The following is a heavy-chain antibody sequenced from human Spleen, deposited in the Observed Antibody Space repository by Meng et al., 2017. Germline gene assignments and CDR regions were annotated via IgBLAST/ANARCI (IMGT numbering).Heavy chain of an antibody. CDR2: KHYSGTT. J-gene: IGHJ5*01. CDR3: ARYLYGGSRYTNLFDA. V-gene: IGHV4-30-4*01. Sequence: QMQLQESGPGLVKPSHALSLSCSDSCDSISNTESYWGWIRQPPGKGLEWIGYKHYSGTTYYNPSLQSRVSMSVDTSKNQFSLTLSSVTAADTAVYWCARYLYGGSRYTNLFDAWGQGTLVTVSS. CDR1: CDSISNTESY. D-gene: IGHD2-15*01.